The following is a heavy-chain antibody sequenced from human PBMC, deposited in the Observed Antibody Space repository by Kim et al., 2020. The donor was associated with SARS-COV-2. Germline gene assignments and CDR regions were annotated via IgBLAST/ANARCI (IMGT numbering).Heavy chain of an antibody. V-gene: IGHV4-59*08. Sequence: SETLSLTCTVSGCSISSYYWSWIRQPPGKGLEWIGYIYYSGSTNYNPSLKSRVTISVDTSKNQFSLKLSFVTAADTALYYCARQKRWFVGVFDYCGPGTL. CDR2: IYYSGST. CDR1: GCSISSYY. D-gene: IGHD3-10*01. CDR3: ARQKRWFVGVFDY. J-gene: IGHJ4*02.